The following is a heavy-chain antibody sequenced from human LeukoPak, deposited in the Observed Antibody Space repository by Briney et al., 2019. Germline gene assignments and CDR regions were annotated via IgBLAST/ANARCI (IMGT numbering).Heavy chain of an antibody. CDR2: INPNNGGT. Sequence: ASVKVSCKASGYTFTGYYMHWVRQAPGQGLEWMGWINPNNGGTDYAQKFQSRVTMTRDTSISTAYMELSGLRSDDTAVYFCARGEGKRYFDWFFSWGQGTLVTVSS. CDR3: ARGEGKRYFDWFFS. D-gene: IGHD3-9*01. V-gene: IGHV1-2*02. J-gene: IGHJ5*01. CDR1: GYTFTGYY.